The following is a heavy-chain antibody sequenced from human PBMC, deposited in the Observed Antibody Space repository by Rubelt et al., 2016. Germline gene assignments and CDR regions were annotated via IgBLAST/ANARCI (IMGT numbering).Heavy chain of an antibody. D-gene: IGHD6-6*01. J-gene: IGHJ6*02. CDR1: GFTFSTNA. CDR3: AKEYTSSFYFYYGMDV. V-gene: IGHV3-30*04. CDR2: IAYDGGKK. Sequence: QVQLVESGGGVVQPGRSLRLSCAASGFTFSTNAMHWVRQAPGKGLEWVAVIAYDGGKKYYADSVTGRFTISRDNSKNTLFLQMNSLRVDDTAVYYCAKEYTSSFYFYYGMDVWGQGTTVTVSS.